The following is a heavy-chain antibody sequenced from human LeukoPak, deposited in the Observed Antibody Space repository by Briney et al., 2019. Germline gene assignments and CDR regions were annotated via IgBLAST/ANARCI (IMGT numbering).Heavy chain of an antibody. D-gene: IGHD1-14*01. V-gene: IGHV1-2*02. J-gene: IGHJ6*02. CDR2: INPNSGGT. CDR3: ARSYRVADGMDV. CDR1: GYTFTGYY. Sequence: ASVKVSCKASGYTFTGYYMHWVRQAPGQGLEWMGWINPNSGGTNYAQKFQGRVTMTRDTSISTAYMEVSRLTSDDTAVYYCARSYRVADGMDVWGQGTTVTVSS.